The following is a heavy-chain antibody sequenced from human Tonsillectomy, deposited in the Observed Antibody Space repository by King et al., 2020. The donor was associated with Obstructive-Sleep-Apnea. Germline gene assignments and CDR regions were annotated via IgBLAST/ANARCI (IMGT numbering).Heavy chain of an antibody. CDR1: GFTFSSYA. J-gene: IGHJ4*02. V-gene: IGHV3-30-3*01. CDR3: ARGLPSSSWEPLDY. D-gene: IGHD6-13*01. Sequence: VQLVESGGGVVQPGRSLRLSCAASGFTFSSYAMHWVRQAPGKGLEWVAVISYDGSNKYYADSVKGRFTISRDNSKNTLYLQMNSLRAEDTAVYYCARGLPSSSWEPLDYWGQGTLVTVSS. CDR2: ISYDGSNK.